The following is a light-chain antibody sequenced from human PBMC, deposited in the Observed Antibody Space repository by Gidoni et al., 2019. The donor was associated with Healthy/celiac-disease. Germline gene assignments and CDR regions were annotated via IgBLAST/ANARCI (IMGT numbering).Light chain of an antibody. Sequence: DIQMTQSPSSLSAAVGDRVTLTCQASQDISNSLNWYQQKPGKAPKLLSYDASNLETGVPSRFSGSGSGTDFTFTISSLQPEDIATYYCQQYDNPLTFGGGTKVEIK. J-gene: IGKJ4*01. V-gene: IGKV1-33*01. CDR3: QQYDNPLT. CDR2: DAS. CDR1: QDISNS.